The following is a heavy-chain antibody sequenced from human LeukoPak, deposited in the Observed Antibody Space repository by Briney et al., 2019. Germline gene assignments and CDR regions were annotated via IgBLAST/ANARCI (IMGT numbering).Heavy chain of an antibody. Sequence: PSETLSLTCTVSGGSISSYYWSWIRQPPGKGLEWIGYIYYSGSTNYNPSLKCRVTISVDTSKNQFSLKLSSVTAADTAVYYCARGADYSNYYYYMDVWGKGTTVTVSS. J-gene: IGHJ6*03. D-gene: IGHD4-11*01. CDR3: ARGADYSNYYYYMDV. CDR2: IYYSGST. V-gene: IGHV4-59*01. CDR1: GGSISSYY.